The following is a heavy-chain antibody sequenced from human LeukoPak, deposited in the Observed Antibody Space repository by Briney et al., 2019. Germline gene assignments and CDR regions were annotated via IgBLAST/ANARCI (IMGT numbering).Heavy chain of an antibody. Sequence: GESLKISCKGSGYSFTSYWIVWVRQMPGKGLEWMGIIYPGDSDTRYSPSFQGQVTISADKSISTAYLQWSSLKASDTAMYYCARLSIFGVVIIGNWFDPWGQGTLVTVSS. J-gene: IGHJ5*02. CDR3: ARLSIFGVVIIGNWFDP. D-gene: IGHD3-3*01. V-gene: IGHV5-51*01. CDR1: GYSFTSYW. CDR2: IYPGDSDT.